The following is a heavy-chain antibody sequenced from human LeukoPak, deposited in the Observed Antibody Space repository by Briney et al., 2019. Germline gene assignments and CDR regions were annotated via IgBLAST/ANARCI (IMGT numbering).Heavy chain of an antibody. D-gene: IGHD3-10*01. Sequence: PGGSLRLSCAASGFTFSSYAMHWVRQAPGKGLEWVAVISCDGSNKYYADSVKGRFTISRDSANNTLYLHMNNLRVDDTAVYYCARGEYYYGSGTVGVDDYWGQGTLVTVSS. CDR1: GFTFSSYA. V-gene: IGHV3-30*14. CDR3: ARGEYYYGSGTVGVDDY. CDR2: ISCDGSNK. J-gene: IGHJ4*02.